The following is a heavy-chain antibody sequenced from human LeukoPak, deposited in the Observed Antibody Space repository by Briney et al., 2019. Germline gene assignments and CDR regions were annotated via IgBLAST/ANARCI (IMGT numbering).Heavy chain of an antibody. CDR2: IYSGGAI. Sequence: HSGGSLRLSCVASGFAVGSNYMSWVRQAPGKGLEWVSLIYSGGAIRYADSVKGRFTISRDSSKNTLLLQMNDLTVEDTARYYCARRPGNWGQGILVTVSS. J-gene: IGHJ4*02. CDR3: ARRPGN. CDR1: GFAVGSNY. D-gene: IGHD1-14*01. V-gene: IGHV3-53*01.